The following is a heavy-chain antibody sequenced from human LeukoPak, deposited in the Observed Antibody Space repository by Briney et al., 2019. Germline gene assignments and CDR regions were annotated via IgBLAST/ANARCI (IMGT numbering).Heavy chain of an antibody. D-gene: IGHD3-22*01. CDR1: GYTFSSHG. Sequence: GGSRRLSCATSGYTFSSHGLHWVRQAPGKGLECVASIRHDGGDKYYSESVKGRFTISKDNTKNTLFLYMNSLRPEDTAVYYCARDGGYYYDSTRGAFDIWGQVTMVTVSS. V-gene: IGHV3-30*02. CDR3: ARDGGYYYDSTRGAFDI. J-gene: IGHJ3*02. CDR2: IRHDGGDK.